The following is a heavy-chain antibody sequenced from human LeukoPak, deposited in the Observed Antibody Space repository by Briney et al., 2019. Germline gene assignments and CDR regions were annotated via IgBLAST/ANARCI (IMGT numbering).Heavy chain of an antibody. D-gene: IGHD3-16*02. Sequence: PGGSLRLSCAASGFTFNNYGMHWVRQAPGKGLEWVAFIRYDGSNKYYADSVKGRFTISRDNSKNTLYLQMNSLRAEDTSVYYCAKDPAGGSYRYFDYWGQGTLVTVSS. CDR1: GFTFNNYG. J-gene: IGHJ4*02. CDR2: IRYDGSNK. CDR3: AKDPAGGSYRYFDY. V-gene: IGHV3-30*02.